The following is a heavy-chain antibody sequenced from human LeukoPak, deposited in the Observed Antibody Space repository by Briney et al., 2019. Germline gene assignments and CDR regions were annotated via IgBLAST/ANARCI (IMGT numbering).Heavy chain of an antibody. CDR3: ARDERKGSGWPYYFDY. Sequence: SQTLSLTCAISGDSVSRDSAAWNWIRQSPSRGLEWLGRTYYRSKWYNDYAVSVKSRITINPDTSKNQFSLQLNSVTPEDTAVYYCARDERKGSGWPYYFDYWGQGILVTVPS. V-gene: IGHV6-1*01. D-gene: IGHD6-19*01. J-gene: IGHJ4*02. CDR1: GDSVSRDSAA. CDR2: TYYRSKWYN.